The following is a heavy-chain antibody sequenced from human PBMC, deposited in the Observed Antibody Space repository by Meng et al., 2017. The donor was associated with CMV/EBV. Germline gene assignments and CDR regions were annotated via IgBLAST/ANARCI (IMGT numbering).Heavy chain of an antibody. D-gene: IGHD6-19*01. CDR2: ISSSGSTI. CDR1: GFTFSSYE. V-gene: IGHV3-48*03. CDR3: ARDLAVAGSYYYYGMDV. J-gene: IGHJ6*02. Sequence: GESLKISCAASGFTFSSYEMNWVRQAPGKGLEWVSYISSSGSTIYYADSVKGRFTSSRDNAKNSLYLQMNSLRAEDTAVYYCARDLAVAGSYYYYGMDVWGQGTTVTVSS.